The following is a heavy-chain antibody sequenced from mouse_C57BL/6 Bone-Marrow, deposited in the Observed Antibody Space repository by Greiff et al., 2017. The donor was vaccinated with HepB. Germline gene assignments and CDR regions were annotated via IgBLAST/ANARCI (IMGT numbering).Heavy chain of an antibody. Sequence: EVKLMESGGGLVQPGGSLKLSCAASGFTFSDYGMAWVRQAPRKGPEWVAFISNLAYSIYYADTVTGRFTISRENAKNTLYLEMSSLRSEDTAMYYCARQGPYAMDYWGQGTSVTVSS. CDR3: ARQGPYAMDY. CDR1: GFTFSDYG. CDR2: ISNLAYSI. V-gene: IGHV5-15*01. J-gene: IGHJ4*01.